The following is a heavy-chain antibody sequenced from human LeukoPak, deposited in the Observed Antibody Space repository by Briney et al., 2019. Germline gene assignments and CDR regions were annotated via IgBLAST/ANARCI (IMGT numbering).Heavy chain of an antibody. D-gene: IGHD6-13*01. CDR3: ARSLGEQQLFFIYAFDI. CDR2: IHYTGNT. Sequence: PSETLSLTCTVSGGSISSSTCFWGWIRQPPGKGLEWIGNIHYTGNTYYKPSLKSRVTMLLDTSKNQFSLKLSSVTAADTAVYYCARSLGEQQLFFIYAFDIWGQGTMVTVSS. J-gene: IGHJ3*02. CDR1: GGSISSSTCF. V-gene: IGHV4-39*07.